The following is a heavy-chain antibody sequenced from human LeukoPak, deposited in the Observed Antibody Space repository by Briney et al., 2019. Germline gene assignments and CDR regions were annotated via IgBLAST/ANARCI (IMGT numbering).Heavy chain of an antibody. J-gene: IGHJ4*02. Sequence: SVKLSCKASGGTFSSYAISWVRQAPGQGLEWMGGIIPIFGTANYAQKFQGRVTITADKSTSTAYMELSSLRSEDTAVYYCARDARRGYSGYDLDYWGQGTLVTVSS. CDR1: GGTFSSYA. V-gene: IGHV1-69*06. CDR2: IIPIFGTA. D-gene: IGHD5-12*01. CDR3: ARDARRGYSGYDLDY.